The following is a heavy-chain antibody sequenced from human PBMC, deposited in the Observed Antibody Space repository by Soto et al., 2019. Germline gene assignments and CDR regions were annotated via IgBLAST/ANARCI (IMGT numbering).Heavy chain of an antibody. CDR1: GYRFTIYC. J-gene: IGHJ6*02. D-gene: IGHD3-3*01. V-gene: IGHV5-10-1*01. Sequence: GESLKISCNGSGYRFTIYCSSWVRKMPGKGLEWMGRIDPSDSYTNYSPSFQGHVTISADKSISTAYLQWSSLKASDTAMYYCAADFEGITYGMDVWGQGTTVTVSS. CDR2: IDPSDSYT. CDR3: AADFEGITYGMDV.